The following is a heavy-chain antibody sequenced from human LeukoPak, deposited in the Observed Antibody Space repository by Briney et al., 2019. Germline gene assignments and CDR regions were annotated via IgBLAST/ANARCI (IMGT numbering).Heavy chain of an antibody. CDR3: ARGRFRGVIAMVPAKVYFDY. CDR1: GGSFSGYY. V-gene: IGHV4-34*01. CDR2: INHSGST. Sequence: SETLSLTCAVYGGSFSGYYWSWIRQPPGKGLGWIGEINHSGSTNYNPSLKSRVTISVDTSKNQFSLKLSSVTAADTAVYYCARGRFRGVIAMVPAKVYFDYWGQGTLVTVSS. J-gene: IGHJ4*02. D-gene: IGHD5-18*01.